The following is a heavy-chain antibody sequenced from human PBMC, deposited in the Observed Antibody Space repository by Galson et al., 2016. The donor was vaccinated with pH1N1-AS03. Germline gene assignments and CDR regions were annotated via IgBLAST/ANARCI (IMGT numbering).Heavy chain of an antibody. CDR2: IYSGGYT. D-gene: IGHD5-12*01. CDR1: GFTVSSNY. Sequence: SLRLSCAASGFTVSSNYMSWVRQPPGKGLEWVSTIYSGGYTYYTDSVKGRFTISRDNSKNTLYLQMNSLRVEDTALYYCARARAATINYGMDVWGQGTTVTVSS. V-gene: IGHV3-66*01. CDR3: ARARAATINYGMDV. J-gene: IGHJ6*02.